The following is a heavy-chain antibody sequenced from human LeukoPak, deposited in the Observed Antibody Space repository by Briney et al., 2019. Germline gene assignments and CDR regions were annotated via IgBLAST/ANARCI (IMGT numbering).Heavy chain of an antibody. J-gene: IGHJ4*02. D-gene: IGHD4/OR15-4a*01. CDR1: GFTFSSYG. V-gene: IGHV3-33*01. CDR3: ARDLGHFSRGASYFDY. Sequence: GGSLRLSCATSGFTFSSYGFHWVRQALGKGLEWVAVIWYDGSQKYYLDSVKGRFTISRDSFDNAVYLQMNGLRAEDTAVYYCARDLGHFSRGASYFDYWGQGALVTVSS. CDR2: IWYDGSQK.